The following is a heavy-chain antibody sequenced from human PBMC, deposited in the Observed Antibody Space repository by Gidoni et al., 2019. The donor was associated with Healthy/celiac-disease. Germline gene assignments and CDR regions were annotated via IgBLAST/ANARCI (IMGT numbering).Heavy chain of an antibody. CDR2: MNPNSGNT. CDR1: GYTFTSYD. Sequence: QVPLVQSGAAVQKRGALVTVSCTASGYTFTSYDITWVRQATGQGLEWMGWMNPNSGNTGYAQKFEGRVTRIRNTSISTAYMELSSLRSEDTAVYYCARGQRRYGDPDDYWGQGTLVTVSS. D-gene: IGHD4-17*01. V-gene: IGHV1-8*02. J-gene: IGHJ4*02. CDR3: ARGQRRYGDPDDY.